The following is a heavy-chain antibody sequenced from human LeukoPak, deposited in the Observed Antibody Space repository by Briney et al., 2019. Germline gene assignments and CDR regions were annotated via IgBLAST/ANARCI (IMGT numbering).Heavy chain of an antibody. V-gene: IGHV3-23*01. CDR3: AKGSGINHYHSIDP. D-gene: IGHD1-14*01. Sequence: GGSLRLSYAAAEFTFSNCAMNWVRQAPGKGLEWVSGISGGGGSTYYADSVKGRFTISRDNSKNTLYLQLDSLRAEDTALYYCAKGSGINHYHSIDPWGQGTLVTVSS. CDR2: ISGGGGST. J-gene: IGHJ5*02. CDR1: EFTFSNCA.